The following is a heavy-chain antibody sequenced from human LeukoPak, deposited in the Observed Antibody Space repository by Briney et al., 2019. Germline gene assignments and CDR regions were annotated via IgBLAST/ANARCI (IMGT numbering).Heavy chain of an antibody. Sequence: GGSLRLSCAASGFTFSSYAMSWVRQAPGKGLEWVSAISSSGGSTYYADSVKGRFTISRDNSKNTLYLQMNSLRAEDTAVYYCAKVPDSSGYYSHWGQGTLVTVSS. CDR1: GFTFSSYA. D-gene: IGHD3-22*01. J-gene: IGHJ4*02. V-gene: IGHV3-23*01. CDR2: ISSSGGST. CDR3: AKVPDSSGYYSH.